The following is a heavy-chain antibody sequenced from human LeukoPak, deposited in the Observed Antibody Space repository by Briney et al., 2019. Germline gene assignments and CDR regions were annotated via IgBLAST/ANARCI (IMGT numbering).Heavy chain of an antibody. J-gene: IGHJ4*02. CDR3: ASLSTVTTRDFDY. CDR1: GYTFTGYY. D-gene: IGHD4-17*01. Sequence: ASVKVSCKASGYTFTGYYMHWVRQAPGQGVEWMGWINPNSGGTNYAQKFQSRVTMTRDTSISTAYMELSRLRSDDTAVYYCASLSTVTTRDFDYWGQGTLVTVSS. V-gene: IGHV1-2*02. CDR2: INPNSGGT.